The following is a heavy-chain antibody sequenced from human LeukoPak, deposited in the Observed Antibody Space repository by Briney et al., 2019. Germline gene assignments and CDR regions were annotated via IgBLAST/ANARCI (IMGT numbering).Heavy chain of an antibody. CDR3: ARLGRITMVRGVVDWFDP. CDR2: IDGSDSYT. V-gene: IGHV5-10-1*01. J-gene: IGHJ5*02. D-gene: IGHD3-10*01. CDR1: GYSFTSYW. Sequence: GESLKISCKGSGYSFTSYWISWVRQMPGKGLEWMGRIDGSDSYTNYSPSFQGHVTISADKSISTAYLQWSSLKASDTAMYYCARLGRITMVRGVVDWFDPWGQGTLVTVSS.